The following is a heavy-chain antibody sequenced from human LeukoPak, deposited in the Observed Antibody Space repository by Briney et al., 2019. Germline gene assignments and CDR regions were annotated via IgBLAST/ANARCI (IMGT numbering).Heavy chain of an antibody. CDR3: AKDTYRGSGSYYHPNY. V-gene: IGHV3-30*18. Sequence: GGSLRLSCAASGFTFSSYGMHWVRQAPGKGLEWVAVISYDGSNKYYADSVKGRFTISRDNSKNTLYLQMNSLRAEDTAVYYCAKDTYRGSGSYYHPNYWGQETLVTVSS. D-gene: IGHD1-26*01. J-gene: IGHJ4*02. CDR2: ISYDGSNK. CDR1: GFTFSSYG.